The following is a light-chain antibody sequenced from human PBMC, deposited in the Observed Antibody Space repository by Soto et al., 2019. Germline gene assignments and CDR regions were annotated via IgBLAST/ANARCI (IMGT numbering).Light chain of an antibody. V-gene: IGKV3-20*01. CDR3: QQYGSSPPVT. CDR1: QSVSSSY. Sequence: EIVLTQSPGTLSLSPGERATLSCRASQSVSSSYLAWYQQKPGQAPRLLIYGTSGRATGIPDRFSGSGSGTDFTLTISRLEPEDFAVYYCQQYGSSPPVTFGQGTRLDI. CDR2: GTS. J-gene: IGKJ5*01.